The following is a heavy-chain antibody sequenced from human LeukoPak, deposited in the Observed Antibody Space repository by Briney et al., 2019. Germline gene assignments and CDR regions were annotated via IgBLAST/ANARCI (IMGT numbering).Heavy chain of an antibody. CDR2: IKQDGGEK. CDR1: GFTFSTNR. V-gene: IGHV3-7*01. Sequence: PGGSLRLSCAASGFTFSTNRMTWVRQAPGKGLEWVANIKQDGGEKYYVDSVKGRFTISRDNAKNSLYLQMNSLRAEDTAVYYCARDSGSGVVDYWGQGTLVTVSS. CDR3: ARDSGSGVVDY. D-gene: IGHD1-26*01. J-gene: IGHJ4*02.